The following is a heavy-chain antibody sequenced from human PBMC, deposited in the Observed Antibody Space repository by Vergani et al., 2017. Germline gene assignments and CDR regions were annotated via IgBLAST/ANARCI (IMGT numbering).Heavy chain of an antibody. Sequence: QVQLVESGGGVVQPGRFLRLSCAASGFTFSSYGMHWVRQAPGKGLEWVAVISYDGSNKYYADSVKGRFTISRDNSKNTLYLQMNSLRAEDTAVYYCAKAGGYTAFDIWGQGTMVTVSS. CDR3: AKAGGYTAFDI. D-gene: IGHD6-13*01. CDR1: GFTFSSYG. J-gene: IGHJ3*02. V-gene: IGHV3-30*18. CDR2: ISYDGSNK.